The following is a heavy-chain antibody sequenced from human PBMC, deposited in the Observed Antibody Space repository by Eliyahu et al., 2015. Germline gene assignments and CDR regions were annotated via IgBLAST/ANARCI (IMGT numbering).Heavy chain of an antibody. CDR3: AKGTAYSSSGDYFDY. Sequence: EVQLVESGGGLVQPGRSLRXSCAAXGFTFXDYAMHWVRQAPGKGLEWVSGISWNSGSIGYADSVKGRFTISRDNAKNSLYLQMNSLRAEDTALYYCAKGTAYSSSGDYFDYWGQGTLVTVSS. CDR1: GFTFXDYA. V-gene: IGHV3-9*01. J-gene: IGHJ4*02. CDR2: ISWNSGSI. D-gene: IGHD6-6*01.